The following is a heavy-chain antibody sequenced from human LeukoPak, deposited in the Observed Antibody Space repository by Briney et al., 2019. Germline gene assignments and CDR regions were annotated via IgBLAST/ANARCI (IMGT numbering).Heavy chain of an antibody. V-gene: IGHV3-23*01. Sequence: GGSLRLSCAASGFTFSSYAMSWVRQAPGKGLEWVSVISASGGSTSYADSVKGRFTISRDHSKNTLFLLMNSLRAEDAAVYYCARNGPIDYWGQGTLVTVSS. CDR3: ARNGPIDY. CDR1: GFTFSSYA. J-gene: IGHJ4*02. D-gene: IGHD5-24*01. CDR2: ISASGGST.